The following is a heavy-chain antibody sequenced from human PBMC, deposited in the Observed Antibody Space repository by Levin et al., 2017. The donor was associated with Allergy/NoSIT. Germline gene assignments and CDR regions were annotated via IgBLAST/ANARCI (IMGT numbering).Heavy chain of an antibody. CDR1: GFTFSSYS. CDR3: AREGDYRDAFDI. J-gene: IGHJ3*02. Sequence: GESLKISCAASGFTFSSYSMNWVRQAPGKGLEWVSSISSSSSYIYYADSVKGRFTISRDNAKNSLYLQMNSLRAEDTAVYYCAREGDYRDAFDIWGQGTMVTVSS. D-gene: IGHD2-21*01. CDR2: ISSSSSYI. V-gene: IGHV3-21*01.